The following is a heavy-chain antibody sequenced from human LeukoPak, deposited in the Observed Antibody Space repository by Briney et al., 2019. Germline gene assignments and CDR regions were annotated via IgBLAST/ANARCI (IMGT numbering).Heavy chain of an antibody. CDR1: GGSFSGYY. J-gene: IGHJ4*02. CDR3: ARSPTRRVFDY. D-gene: IGHD1-1*01. CDR2: INHSGST. Sequence: PSETLSLTCAVYGGSFSGYYWSWIRQPPGKGLEWIGEINHSGSTNYNPSLKSRVTISVDTSKNQFSLKLSSVTAADTAVYYCARSPTRRVFDYWGQGTLVTVSS. V-gene: IGHV4-34*01.